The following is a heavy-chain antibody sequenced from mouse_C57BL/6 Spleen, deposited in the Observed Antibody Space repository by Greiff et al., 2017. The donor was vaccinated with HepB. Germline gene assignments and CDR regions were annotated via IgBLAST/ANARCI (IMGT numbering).Heavy chain of an antibody. D-gene: IGHD1-1*01. Sequence: QVQLQQPGAELVKPGASVKLSCKASGYTFTSYWMHWVKQRPGRGLEWIGRIDPNSGGTKYNEKFKSKATLTVDKPSSTAYMQLSSLTSEDSAVYYCARGGFTTVVARDWYFDVWGTGTTVTVSS. CDR2: IDPNSGGT. J-gene: IGHJ1*03. CDR1: GYTFTSYW. V-gene: IGHV1-72*01. CDR3: ARGGFTTVVARDWYFDV.